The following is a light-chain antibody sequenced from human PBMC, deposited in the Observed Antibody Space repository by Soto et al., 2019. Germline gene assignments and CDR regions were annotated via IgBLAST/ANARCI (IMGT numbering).Light chain of an antibody. CDR1: QSISSW. J-gene: IGKJ3*01. CDR2: DAS. V-gene: IGKV1-5*01. CDR3: QQYNSYLR. Sequence: DIQMTQSPSTLSASVGDRVTITCRASQSISSWLAWYQQKPGKAPRLLIYDASSLESGVPSRFSGSGSGTEFTLTISSLQPDDFATYYCQQYNSYLRFGPGTKVDIK.